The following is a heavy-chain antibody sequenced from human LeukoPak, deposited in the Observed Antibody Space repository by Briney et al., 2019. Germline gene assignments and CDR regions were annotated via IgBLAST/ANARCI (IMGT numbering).Heavy chain of an antibody. J-gene: IGHJ3*02. D-gene: IGHD5-24*01. Sequence: SETLSLTCTVSGDSISSYYWSWIRQPPGKGLEWIGYIYYSGGADYNPSLKSRVTISVDTSKNQFSLKLRSVTAADTAVYYCARHVTISGPYDASDIWGQGTMVTVSP. V-gene: IGHV4-59*08. CDR1: GDSISSYY. CDR3: ARHVTISGPYDASDI. CDR2: IYYSGGA.